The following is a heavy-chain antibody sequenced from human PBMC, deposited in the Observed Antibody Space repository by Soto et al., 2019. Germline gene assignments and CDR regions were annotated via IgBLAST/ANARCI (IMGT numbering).Heavy chain of an antibody. CDR3: AKGYDDYVWWSYSLSPFDY. CDR2: ISGSGVRT. D-gene: IGHD3-16*01. J-gene: IGHJ4*02. V-gene: IGHV3-23*01. CDR1: GFTFSSYA. Sequence: EVQLLESGGGLVQPGGSLRLSCAASGFTFSSYAMSWVRQAPGKGLEWVSSISGSGVRTYYADSVKGRFTISRDNSKNTLYLQMNSLRAEDTSVYYCAKGYDDYVWWSYSLSPFDYWGQGTRGTVSS.